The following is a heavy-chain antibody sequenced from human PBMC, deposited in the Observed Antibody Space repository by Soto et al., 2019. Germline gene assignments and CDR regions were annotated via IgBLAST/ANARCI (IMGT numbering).Heavy chain of an antibody. CDR2: IRSKANSYAT. D-gene: IGHD5-12*01. J-gene: IGHJ6*02. Sequence: GGSLRLSCAASGFTFSGSAMHWVRQASGKGLEWVGRIRSKANSYATAYAASVKGRFTISRDDSKNTAYLQMNSLKTEDTAVYYCTRRSGYDQTYYYYYGMDVWGQGTTVTVSS. CDR1: GFTFSGSA. V-gene: IGHV3-73*01. CDR3: TRRSGYDQTYYYYYGMDV.